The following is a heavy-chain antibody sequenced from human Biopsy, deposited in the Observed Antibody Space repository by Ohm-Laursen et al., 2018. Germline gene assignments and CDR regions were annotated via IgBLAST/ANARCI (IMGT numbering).Heavy chain of an antibody. CDR1: GGTFSNYG. Sequence: SVNASCKAPGGTFSNYGANWVRQAPGQGLEWLGGNIPILGTGNYAQKFQDRVTVAADTPTSTATMELRSLRSDDTAVYYCATKLTGYFHHWGQGTLVIVSS. CDR3: ATKLTGYFHH. D-gene: IGHD3-9*01. J-gene: IGHJ1*01. CDR2: NIPILGTG. V-gene: IGHV1-69*06.